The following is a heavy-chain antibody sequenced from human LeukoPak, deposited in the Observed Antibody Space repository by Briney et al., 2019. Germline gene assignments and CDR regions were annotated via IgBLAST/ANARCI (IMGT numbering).Heavy chain of an antibody. V-gene: IGHV1-2*02. CDR2: INPNSGGT. Sequence: VSVKVSCKASGYTFTGYYMHWVRQAPGQGLEWMGWINPNSGGTNYAQKFQGRVTMTRDTSISTAYMELSRLRSDDTAVYYCATLGSGSPFYGMDVWGQGTTVTVSS. D-gene: IGHD3-10*01. J-gene: IGHJ6*02. CDR3: ATLGSGSPFYGMDV. CDR1: GYTFTGYY.